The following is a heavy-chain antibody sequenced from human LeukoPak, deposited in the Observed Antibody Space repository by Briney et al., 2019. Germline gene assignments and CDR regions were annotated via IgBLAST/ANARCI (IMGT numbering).Heavy chain of an antibody. J-gene: IGHJ4*01. D-gene: IGHD2-21*02. CDR1: GYTFTSYG. CDR2: ISAYNGNT. Sequence: ASVKVSCKASGYTFTSYGISWVRQAPGQGLEWMGWISAYNGNTNYAQKLQGRVTMTTDTSTSTAYMELSSLRSEDTAVYYCARVKGCGGDCYYFDYWGQGTLVTVSS. V-gene: IGHV1-18*01. CDR3: ARVKGCGGDCYYFDY.